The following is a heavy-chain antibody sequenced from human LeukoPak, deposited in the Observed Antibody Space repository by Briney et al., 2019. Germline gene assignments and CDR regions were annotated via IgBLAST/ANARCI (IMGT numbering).Heavy chain of an antibody. D-gene: IGHD4-17*01. V-gene: IGHV1-8*01. CDR2: MNPNSGNT. Sequence: ASVKVSCKASGYTFTSYDINWVRQATGQGLEWMGWMNPNSGNTGYAQKFQGRVTMTRNTSISTAYMELSSLRSGDTAVYYCARDYGDYVTLFDYWGQGTLVTVSS. J-gene: IGHJ4*02. CDR1: GYTFTSYD. CDR3: ARDYGDYVTLFDY.